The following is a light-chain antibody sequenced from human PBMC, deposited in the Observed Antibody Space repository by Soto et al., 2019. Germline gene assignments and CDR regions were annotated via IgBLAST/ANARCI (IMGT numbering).Light chain of an antibody. J-gene: IGLJ3*02. CDR3: CSYADTSTFWVV. CDR2: EGT. CDR1: SSDFGGYNV. Sequence: QSALTQPASVSGSPGQSITISCSGTSSDFGGYNVVSWYQQHPGKAPKLIIYEGTKRPSGVSNRFSGSKSGNAASLTISGLQTEDEADYYCCSYADTSTFWVVFRGGTKLTVL. V-gene: IGLV2-23*03.